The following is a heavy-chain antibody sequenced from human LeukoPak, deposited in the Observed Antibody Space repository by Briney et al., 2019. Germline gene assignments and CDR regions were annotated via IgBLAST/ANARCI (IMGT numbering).Heavy chain of an antibody. J-gene: IGHJ4*02. CDR1: GFTFSSYS. Sequence: GGSLRLSCAASGFTFSSYSMNWVRQAPGKGLEWVSSISSSSYIYYADSVKGRFTISRDNAKNSLYLQMNSLRAEDTAVYYCARDPNYYDSSGYPFDYWGQGTLVTVSS. CDR2: ISSSSYI. V-gene: IGHV3-21*01. CDR3: ARDPNYYDSSGYPFDY. D-gene: IGHD3-22*01.